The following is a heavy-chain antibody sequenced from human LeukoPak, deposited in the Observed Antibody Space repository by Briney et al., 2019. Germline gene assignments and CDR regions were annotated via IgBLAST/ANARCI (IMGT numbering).Heavy chain of an antibody. D-gene: IGHD3-9*01. CDR1: GGSISSSTYY. V-gene: IGHV4-31*03. CDR3: ARARYVNSFYAFDI. Sequence: SETLSLTCNVSGGSISSSTYYSSWIRQHPGKGLEWIGYIYYSGSTNYNPSLKSRVTISVDTSKNQFSLKLSSVTAADTAMYYCARARYVNSFYAFDICGRGTLVTVSS. CDR2: IYYSGST. J-gene: IGHJ3*02.